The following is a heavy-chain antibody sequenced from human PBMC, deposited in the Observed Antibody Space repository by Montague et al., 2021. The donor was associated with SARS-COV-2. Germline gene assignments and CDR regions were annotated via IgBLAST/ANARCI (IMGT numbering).Heavy chain of an antibody. J-gene: IGHJ6*02. V-gene: IGHV3-33*08. CDR3: AREYSAPRWFGEYNRYGMDV. D-gene: IGHD3-10*01. CDR2: IWYDGSNQ. CDR1: GFTFSSYD. Sequence: SLRLSCAASGFTFSSYDMHWVRQAPGRGLEWVAVIWYDGSNQYYGDSVKGRFTTSRDNSKNTLYLQMNSLRAEDMAVYYCAREYSAPRWFGEYNRYGMDVWGQGTTVTVSS.